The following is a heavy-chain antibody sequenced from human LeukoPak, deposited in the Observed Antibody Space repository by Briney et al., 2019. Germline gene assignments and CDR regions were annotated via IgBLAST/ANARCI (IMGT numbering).Heavy chain of an antibody. V-gene: IGHV3-30*02. CDR1: GSTLTMYG. D-gene: IGHD2-2*01. Sequence: GGSLRLSWAAPGSTLTMYGMHWVRQAPGKGLEWVAFIRYDGSNKYYADSVKGRFTISRDNSKDTLYLQMNSLRAEDTAVYYCAKDRCSSTSCSLDYWGQGTLVTVSS. J-gene: IGHJ4*02. CDR3: AKDRCSSTSCSLDY. CDR2: IRYDGSNK.